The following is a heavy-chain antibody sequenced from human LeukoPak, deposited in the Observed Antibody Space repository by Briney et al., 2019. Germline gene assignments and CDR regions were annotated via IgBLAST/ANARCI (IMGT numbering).Heavy chain of an antibody. D-gene: IGHD3-22*01. J-gene: IGHJ4*02. CDR3: AKSDYYDSSGYLDY. CDR1: GFTFSSYA. V-gene: IGHV3-23*01. CDR2: ISGSGGST. Sequence: GGSLRLSCASSGFTFSSYAMSWVRQAPGKGLKWVSAISGSGGSTYYADSVKGRFTISRDNSKNTLYLQMNSLRAEDTAVYYCAKSDYYDSSGYLDYWGQGTLVTVSS.